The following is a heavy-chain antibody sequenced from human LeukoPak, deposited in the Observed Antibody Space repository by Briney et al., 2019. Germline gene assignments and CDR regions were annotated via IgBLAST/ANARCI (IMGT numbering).Heavy chain of an antibody. V-gene: IGHV4-39*07. CDR2: IYHSGST. J-gene: IGHJ4*02. CDR1: GGSISSGGYY. CDR3: ASYSRDYYDSSGYGFDY. D-gene: IGHD3-22*01. Sequence: SETLSLTCTVSGGSISSGGYYWGWIRQPPGKGLEWIGSIYHSGSTYYNPSLKSRVTISVDTSKNQFSLKLSSVTAADTAVYYCASYSRDYYDSSGYGFDYWGQGTLVTVSS.